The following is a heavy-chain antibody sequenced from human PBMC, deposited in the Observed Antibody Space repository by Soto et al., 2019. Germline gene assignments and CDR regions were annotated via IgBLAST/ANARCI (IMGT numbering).Heavy chain of an antibody. V-gene: IGHV4-59*08. J-gene: IGHJ4*02. Sequence: PSETLSLTCTVSGGSISSYYWSWIRQPPGKGLEWIGYIYYSGSTNYNPSLKSRVTISVDTSKNQFSLKLSSVTAADTAVYYCARNLGELPTGAIDYWGQGTLVTVSS. CDR3: ARNLGELPTGAIDY. CDR2: IYYSGST. D-gene: IGHD3-10*01. CDR1: GGSISSYY.